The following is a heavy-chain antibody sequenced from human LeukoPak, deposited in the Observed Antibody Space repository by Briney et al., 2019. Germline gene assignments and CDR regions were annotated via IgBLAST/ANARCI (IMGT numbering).Heavy chain of an antibody. D-gene: IGHD3-10*01. J-gene: IGHJ4*02. CDR1: GFTFDEYT. Sequence: PGRSLRLSCVASGFTFDEYTMHWVRRAPGKGLEWVSGITWNSGRVDYADSVQGRFTISRDNAKNSLYLQMNNLRAEDTAFYYCANGESYYYASGGGFWGQGTLVAVSS. CDR3: ANGESYYYASGGGF. V-gene: IGHV3-9*01. CDR2: ITWNSGRV.